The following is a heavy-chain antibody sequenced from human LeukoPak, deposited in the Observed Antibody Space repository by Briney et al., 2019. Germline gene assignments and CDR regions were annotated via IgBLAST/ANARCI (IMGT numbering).Heavy chain of an antibody. Sequence: AASVKVSCKASGFTFTSSAMQWVRQARGRRLEWIGWIVVGSGNTNYAQKFQERVTITRDMSTSTAYMELSSLRSEDTAVYYCAAQGGPNSSGWTIPIDYWGQGTLVTVSS. V-gene: IGHV1-58*02. CDR2: IVVGSGNT. J-gene: IGHJ4*02. D-gene: IGHD6-19*01. CDR3: AAQGGPNSSGWTIPIDY. CDR1: GFTFTSSA.